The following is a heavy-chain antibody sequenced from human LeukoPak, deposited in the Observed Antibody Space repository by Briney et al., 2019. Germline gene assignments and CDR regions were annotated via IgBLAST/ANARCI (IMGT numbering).Heavy chain of an antibody. D-gene: IGHD3-3*01. Sequence: GESLKISCAASGFTFSSYAMSWVRQAPGKGLEWVSAISGSGGSTYYADSVKGRFTISRDNSKNTLYLQMNSLRAEDTAVYYCAKDSQQYYDFWSGYGSAGYFDLWGRGTLVTVSS. J-gene: IGHJ2*01. V-gene: IGHV3-23*01. CDR1: GFTFSSYA. CDR2: ISGSGGST. CDR3: AKDSQQYYDFWSGYGSAGYFDL.